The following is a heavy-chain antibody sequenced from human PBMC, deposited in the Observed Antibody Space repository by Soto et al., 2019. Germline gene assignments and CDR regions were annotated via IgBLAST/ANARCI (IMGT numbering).Heavy chain of an antibody. D-gene: IGHD2-15*01. CDR3: ARGAATHFLLFDY. J-gene: IGHJ4*02. CDR2: IYYSGST. CDR1: GGSISSGDYY. Sequence: SETLSLTCTVSGGSISSGDYYWSWIRQPPGEGLEWIGYIYYSGSTYYNPSLKSRVTISVDTSKNQFSLKLSSVTAADTAVYYCARGAATHFLLFDYWGQGTLVTVSS. V-gene: IGHV4-30-4*01.